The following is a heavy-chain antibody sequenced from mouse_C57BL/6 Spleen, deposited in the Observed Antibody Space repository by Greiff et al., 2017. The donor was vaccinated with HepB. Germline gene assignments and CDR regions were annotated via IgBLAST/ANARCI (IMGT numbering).Heavy chain of an antibody. J-gene: IGHJ4*01. V-gene: IGHV3-6*01. CDR3: AREPNYYGSSNYAMDY. CDR2: ISYDGSN. D-gene: IGHD1-1*01. Sequence: EVQLVESGPGLVKPSQSLSLTCSVTGYSITSGYYWNWIRQFPGNKLEWMGYISYDGSNNYNPSLKNRISITRDTSKNQFFLKLNSVTTEDTATYYCAREPNYYGSSNYAMDYWGQGTSVTVSS. CDR1: GYSITSGYY.